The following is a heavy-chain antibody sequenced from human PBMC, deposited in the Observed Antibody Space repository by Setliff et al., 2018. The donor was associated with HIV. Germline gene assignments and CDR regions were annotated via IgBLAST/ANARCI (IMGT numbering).Heavy chain of an antibody. Sequence: KTSETLSLTCTVSGGSISSGRYYWSWIRQPAGKGLEWIGHIYTGGSPNYNPSLKSRVTLSVDTSKNQFSLKVTSVTAADTAVYYCAREIQFSATTYYYYYMDDWGRGTTVTVSS. CDR2: IYTGGSP. V-gene: IGHV4-61*09. J-gene: IGHJ6*03. CDR1: GGSISSGRYY. D-gene: IGHD5-18*01. CDR3: AREIQFSATTYYYYYMDD.